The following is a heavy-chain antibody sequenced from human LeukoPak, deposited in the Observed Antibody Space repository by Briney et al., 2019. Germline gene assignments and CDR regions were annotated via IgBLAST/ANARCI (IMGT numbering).Heavy chain of an antibody. Sequence: ASVKVSCKASGYTFTSNYIHWVRQAPGQGLEWMGMIYPRDGSTNYAQKFQGRVTITADESTSTAYMELSSLRSEDTAVYYCARDRDGDYKSYYYYYGMDVWGQGTTVTVSS. CDR3: ARDRDGDYKSYYYYYGMDV. V-gene: IGHV1-46*01. D-gene: IGHD4-17*01. J-gene: IGHJ6*02. CDR1: GYTFTSNY. CDR2: IYPRDGST.